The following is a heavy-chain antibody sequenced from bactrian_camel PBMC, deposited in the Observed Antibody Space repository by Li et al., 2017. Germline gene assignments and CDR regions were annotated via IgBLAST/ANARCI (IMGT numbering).Heavy chain of an antibody. V-gene: IGHV3-2*01. J-gene: IGHJ4*01. CDR2: IYSDGTNI. Sequence: HVQLVESGGDLVQPGGSLTLSCVTSGFTFSSYHMTWVRQGPGKGLEWVSSIYSDGTNIYYADSVKGRFTVSRDNAKNTLTLQLNSLNFEDTAMYFCASPGSDAYWGQGTQVTVS. D-gene: IGHD4*01. CDR1: GFTFSSYH. CDR3: ASPGSDAY.